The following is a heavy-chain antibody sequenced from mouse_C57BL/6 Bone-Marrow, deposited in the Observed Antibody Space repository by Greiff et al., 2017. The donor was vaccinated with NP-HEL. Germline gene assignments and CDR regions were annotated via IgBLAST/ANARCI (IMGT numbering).Heavy chain of an antibody. Sequence: QVQLQQSGPGLVAPSQSLSISCTVSGFSLTSYGVDWVRQPPGKGLEWLGVICGGGSTNYNSALMSRLSISKDNSKSQVYVKMNSLQTDDTAMYYCAKHGPIYNDYDGGYAMDYWGQGTSVTVSS. V-gene: IGHV2-9*01. CDR3: AKHGPIYNDYDGGYAMDY. CDR1: GFSLTSYG. CDR2: ICGGGST. J-gene: IGHJ4*01. D-gene: IGHD2-4*01.